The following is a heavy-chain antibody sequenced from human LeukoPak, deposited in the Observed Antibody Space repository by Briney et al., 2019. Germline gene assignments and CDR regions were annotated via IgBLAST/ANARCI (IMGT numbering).Heavy chain of an antibody. J-gene: IGHJ5*02. CDR2: VDPADGET. Sequence: ASVKVSCKGSGYTFNDFYIHWVRQAPGHTFEWMGRVDPADGETMSPGRFRDRVTITADTSTDTAHMELTRLTSDDTAIYFCATVGSEGNWFETWGQGTLVTVSS. CDR1: GYTFNDFY. D-gene: IGHD1-26*01. V-gene: IGHV1-69-2*01. CDR3: ATVGSEGNWFET.